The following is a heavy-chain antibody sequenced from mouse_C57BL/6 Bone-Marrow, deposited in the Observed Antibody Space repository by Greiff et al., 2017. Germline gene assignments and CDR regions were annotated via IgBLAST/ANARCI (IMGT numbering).Heavy chain of an antibody. CDR1: GYAFSSSW. D-gene: IGHD2-4*01. Sequence: EVQLQESGPELVKPGASVKISCKASGYAFSSSWMNWVKQRPGKGLEWIGRINPYNGDTFYNQKFKGKATLTVDKSSSTAHMELRSLTSEDSAVYYCARAYYDYDVIDYWGQGTTLTVSA. CDR2: INPYNGDT. CDR3: ARAYYDYDVIDY. J-gene: IGHJ2*01. V-gene: IGHV1-20*01.